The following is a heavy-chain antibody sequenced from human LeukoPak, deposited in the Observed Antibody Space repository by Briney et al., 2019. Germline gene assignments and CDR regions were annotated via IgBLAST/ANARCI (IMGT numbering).Heavy chain of an antibody. D-gene: IGHD1-14*01. CDR2: IYYDGST. CDR3: ARITRPLAPIDY. V-gene: IGHV4-59*01. J-gene: IGHJ4*02. Sequence: SETLSLTCTVSGGFISNYYWGWIRQPPGKGLEWIGYIYYDGSTNYNPSLKSRVTISVDSSKNQLSLKVSSVTAADTALYYCARITRPLAPIDYWGQGALVTVSS. CDR1: GGFISNYY.